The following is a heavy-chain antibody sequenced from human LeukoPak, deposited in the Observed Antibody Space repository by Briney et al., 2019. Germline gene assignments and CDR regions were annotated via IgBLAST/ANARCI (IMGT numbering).Heavy chain of an antibody. J-gene: IGHJ4*02. Sequence: SETLSLTCTVSGGSISSSGYYWGWIRQPPGEGLEWIGEIYHSGSTNYNPSLKSRVTISVDKSKNQFSLKLSSVTAADTAVYYCARTYYGSGIPNYFDYWGQGTLVTVSS. CDR3: ARTYYGSGIPNYFDY. CDR2: IYHSGST. D-gene: IGHD3-10*01. CDR1: GGSISSSGYY. V-gene: IGHV4-39*07.